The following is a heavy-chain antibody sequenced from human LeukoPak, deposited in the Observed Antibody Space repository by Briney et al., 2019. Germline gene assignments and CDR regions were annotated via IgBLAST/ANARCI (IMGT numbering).Heavy chain of an antibody. V-gene: IGHV1-2*02. J-gene: IGHJ4*02. CDR2: INPNSGGT. CDR1: GYTFTSYY. CDR3: ARGGSNYYDSSGYSAPVN. Sequence: ASVKVSCKASGYTFTSYYMHWVRQAPGQGLEWMGWINPNSGGTNYAQKFQGRVTMTRDTSISTAYMELSRLRSDDTAVYYCARGGSNYYDSSGYSAPVNWGQGTLVTVSS. D-gene: IGHD3-22*01.